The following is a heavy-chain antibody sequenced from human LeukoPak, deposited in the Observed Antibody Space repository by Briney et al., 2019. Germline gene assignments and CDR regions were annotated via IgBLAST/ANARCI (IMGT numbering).Heavy chain of an antibody. CDR2: ISSSSSYT. J-gene: IGHJ5*02. Sequence: GGSLRLSSAASGFTFSDYYMSWIRQAPGKGLEWVSYISSSSSYTNYADSVKGRFTISRDNAKNSLYLQMNSLRAEDTAVYYCARYCSGGSCYVNWFDPWGQGTLVTVSS. CDR3: ARYCSGGSCYVNWFDP. V-gene: IGHV3-11*06. CDR1: GFTFSDYY. D-gene: IGHD2-15*01.